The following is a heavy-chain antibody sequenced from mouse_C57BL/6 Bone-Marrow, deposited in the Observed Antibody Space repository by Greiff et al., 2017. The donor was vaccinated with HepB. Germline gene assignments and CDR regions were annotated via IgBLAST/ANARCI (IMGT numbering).Heavy chain of an antibody. J-gene: IGHJ4*01. CDR2: IYPGDGDT. CDR3: ARFYYPYYYAMDY. Sequence: QVQLKEPGAELVKPGASVKISCKASGYAFSSYWMNWVKQRPGKGLEWIGQIYPGDGDTNYNGKFKGKATLTADKSSSTAYMQLSSLTSEDSAVYFCARFYYPYYYAMDYWGQGTSVTVSS. V-gene: IGHV1-80*01. CDR1: GYAFSSYW. D-gene: IGHD2-1*01.